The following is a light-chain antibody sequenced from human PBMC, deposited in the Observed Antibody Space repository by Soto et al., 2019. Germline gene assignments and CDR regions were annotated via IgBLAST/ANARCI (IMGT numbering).Light chain of an antibody. Sequence: DIQLTQSPSFLSASVGDRVTITCRASQGISSYLAWYQQKPGKAPKLLIYAASTLQSGVPSRFSGSGSGTEFTLTISSLQPEDVATYYCQQLNSLFTFGPGTKVDIK. V-gene: IGKV1-9*01. CDR2: AAS. J-gene: IGKJ3*01. CDR1: QGISSY. CDR3: QQLNSLFT.